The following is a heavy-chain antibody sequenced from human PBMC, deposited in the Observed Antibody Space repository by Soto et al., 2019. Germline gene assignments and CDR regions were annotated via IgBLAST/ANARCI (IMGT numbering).Heavy chain of an antibody. D-gene: IGHD5-12*01. Sequence: ASVKVSCKTSGYTFTTYNINWVRQATGQGLEWMGWMNPNIGNTGYAQKFQDRITLTRDTSITTAYMELSSLTSDDTAVYFCVRYGGAGNYWGQGTQVTVSS. CDR1: GYTFTTYN. CDR2: MNPNIGNT. J-gene: IGHJ4*02. V-gene: IGHV1-8*02. CDR3: VRYGGAGNY.